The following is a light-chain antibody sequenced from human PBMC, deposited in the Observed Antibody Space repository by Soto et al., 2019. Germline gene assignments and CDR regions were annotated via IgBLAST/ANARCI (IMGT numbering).Light chain of an antibody. CDR3: QQYYSTPWT. CDR2: WAS. V-gene: IGKV4-1*01. J-gene: IGKJ1*01. CDR1: QSVLYNSNNKNY. Sequence: IVMTQSPDSLAVSLGERATINCRSSQSVLYNSNNKNYLVWYQQKPGQPPKVVIYWASTRQSGVPDRFSGSGSGTDFTLTISSLQAEDVAVYYCQQYYSTPWTFGQGTKVEIK.